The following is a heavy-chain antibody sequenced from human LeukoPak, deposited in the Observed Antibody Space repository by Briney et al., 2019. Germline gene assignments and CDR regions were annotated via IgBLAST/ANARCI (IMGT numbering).Heavy chain of an antibody. D-gene: IGHD4-11*01. Sequence: GGSLRLSCAASGFTFSSYSMNWVRQAPGKGLEWVSSISSSSSYIYYADSVKGRFTISRDNSKNTLYLQMNSLRAEDTAVYYCAKELVTVLFDYWGQGTLVTVSS. CDR3: AKELVTVLFDY. CDR2: ISSSSSYI. CDR1: GFTFSSYS. V-gene: IGHV3-21*01. J-gene: IGHJ4*02.